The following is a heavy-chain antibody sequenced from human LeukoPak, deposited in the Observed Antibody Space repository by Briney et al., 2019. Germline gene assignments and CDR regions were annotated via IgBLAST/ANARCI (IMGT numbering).Heavy chain of an antibody. Sequence: GASVKVSCKASGYTFTGYYMHWVRQAPGQGLEWMGWINPNSGGTNYAQKFQGRVTMTRDTSISTAYMELSRLRSDDTAVYYCARAGPDIVVVVVAIFSYWGQGTLVTVSS. CDR1: GYTFTGYY. CDR3: ARAGPDIVVVVVAIFSY. CDR2: INPNSGGT. D-gene: IGHD2-15*01. V-gene: IGHV1-2*02. J-gene: IGHJ4*02.